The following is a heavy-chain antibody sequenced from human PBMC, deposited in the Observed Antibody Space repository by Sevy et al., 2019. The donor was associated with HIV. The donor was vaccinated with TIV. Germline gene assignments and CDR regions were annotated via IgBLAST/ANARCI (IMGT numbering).Heavy chain of an antibody. Sequence: GGSLRLSCAASGFIFNSYAMSWIRQAPGKGLEWVSSISGSGGSTYYADSVKGRFTISRDNFRKMVDLQVNTLRAEDTAVYYCAKGYGSGSPPDYWGQRTLVTVSS. CDR2: ISGSGGST. CDR1: GFIFNSYA. CDR3: AKGYGSGSPPDY. D-gene: IGHD3-10*01. V-gene: IGHV3-23*01. J-gene: IGHJ4*02.